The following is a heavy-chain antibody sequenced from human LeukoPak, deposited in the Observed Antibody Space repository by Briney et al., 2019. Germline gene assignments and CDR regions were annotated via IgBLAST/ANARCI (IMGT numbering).Heavy chain of an antibody. Sequence: GGSLRLSCAASGFTVSSNYMSWVRQAPGKGLEWVSVIYSGGSTYYADSVKGRFTISRDNSKNTLYLQMNSLRAEDTAVYYCARGSYYYYYMDVWGKGTTVTVSS. CDR3: ARGSYYYYYMDV. V-gene: IGHV3-66*02. D-gene: IGHD1-26*01. CDR1: GFTVSSNY. J-gene: IGHJ6*03. CDR2: IYSGGST.